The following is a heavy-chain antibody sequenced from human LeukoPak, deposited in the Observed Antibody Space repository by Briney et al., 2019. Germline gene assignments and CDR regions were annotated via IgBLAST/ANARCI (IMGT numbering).Heavy chain of an antibody. J-gene: IGHJ5*02. CDR2: IYSGGST. CDR3: ARQLGVMYSSGWIRGWFDP. V-gene: IGHV3-66*04. D-gene: IGHD6-19*01. Sequence: GGSLRLSCAASGFTVSSNYMSWVRQAPGKGLEWVSVIYSGGSTYYADSVKGRFTISRDNAKNSLYLQMNSLRAEDTAVYYCARQLGVMYSSGWIRGWFDPWGQGTLVTVSS. CDR1: GFTVSSNY.